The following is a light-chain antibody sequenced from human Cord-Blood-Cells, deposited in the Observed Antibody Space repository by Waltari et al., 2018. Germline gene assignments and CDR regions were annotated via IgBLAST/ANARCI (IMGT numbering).Light chain of an antibody. CDR3: QAWDSSNVV. Sequence: SYELTQPPSVSVSPGQTASITCSGDKLGDKYACWYQQKQGQSPVLVIYQDSKRPSGIPERFSGSNSGNTATLTISGTQAMDEADYYGQAWDSSNVVFGGGTKLTVL. CDR1: KLGDKY. CDR2: QDS. J-gene: IGLJ2*01. V-gene: IGLV3-1*01.